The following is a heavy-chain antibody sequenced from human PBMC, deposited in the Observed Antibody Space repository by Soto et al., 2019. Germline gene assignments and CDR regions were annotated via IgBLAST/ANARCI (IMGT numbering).Heavy chain of an antibody. V-gene: IGHV4-30-4*01. Sequence: SETLSLTCVVSDDSISSSNWWTWVRQPPGKGLEWIGYIYYSGSTYYNPSLKSRVTISVDTSKNQFSLKLSSVTAADTAVYYCAVTMIVDSNWFDPWGQGTLVTVSS. CDR3: AVTMIVDSNWFDP. J-gene: IGHJ5*02. D-gene: IGHD3-22*01. CDR2: IYYSGST. CDR1: DDSISSSNW.